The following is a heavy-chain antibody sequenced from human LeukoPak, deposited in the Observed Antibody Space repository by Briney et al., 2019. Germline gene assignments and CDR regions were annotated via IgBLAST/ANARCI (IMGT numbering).Heavy chain of an antibody. J-gene: IGHJ3*02. CDR2: FDPEDGET. CDR3: ATDVIAAGAFDI. CDR1: GYTLTELS. V-gene: IGHV1-24*01. Sequence: ASVKVSCKVSGYTLTELSMHWVRQAPGKELEWMGGFDPEDGETIYAQKFQGRVTMTEDTSTDTAYMELSSLRSEDTAVYYCATDVIAAGAFDIWGQGTMVTVSS. D-gene: IGHD6-13*01.